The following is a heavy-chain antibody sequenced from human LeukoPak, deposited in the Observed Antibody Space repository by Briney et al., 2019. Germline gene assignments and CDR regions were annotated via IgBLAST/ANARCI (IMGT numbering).Heavy chain of an antibody. V-gene: IGHV6-1*01. CDR3: ARDVNGAFTRSWFDP. D-gene: IGHD4-17*01. J-gene: IGHJ5*02. Sequence: SQTLSLTCAISGDSVSSNNAAWIWIRQSPSRGLEWLGRTYYRSKWYHDYAVSVKSRISFNPDTSKNQFFLQLNSVTPEDTAVYYCARDVNGAFTRSWFDPWGQGTRVTVS. CDR2: TYYRSKWYH. CDR1: GDSVSSNNAA.